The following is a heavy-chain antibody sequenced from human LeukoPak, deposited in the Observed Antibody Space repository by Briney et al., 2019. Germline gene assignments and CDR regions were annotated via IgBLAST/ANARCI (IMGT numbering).Heavy chain of an antibody. J-gene: IGHJ5*02. D-gene: IGHD3-16*02. CDR3: ARDAGIIAQFDP. V-gene: IGHV1-69*04. CDR2: IIPILGIA. Sequence: GASVKVSCKASGGTFSSYTISWVRQAPGQGLEWMGRIIPILGIANYAQKFQGRVTITADKSTSTAYMELSSLRSEDTAVYYCARDAGIIAQFDPWGQGTLVTVSS. CDR1: GGTFSSYT.